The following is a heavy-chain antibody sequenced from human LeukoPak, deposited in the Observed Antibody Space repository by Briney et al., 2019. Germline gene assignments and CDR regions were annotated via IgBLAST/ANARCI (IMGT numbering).Heavy chain of an antibody. V-gene: IGHV3-49*04. CDR1: GFTFGDYA. CDR3: TRSKAYYYDSSGYSGY. J-gene: IGHJ4*02. D-gene: IGHD3-22*01. CDR2: IRSKAYGGIT. Sequence: GGSLRLSCTASGFTFGDYAMSWVRQAPGKGLEWVGFIRSKAYGGITEYAASVKGRFTISRDDSKSIAYLQMNSLKTEDTAVYYCTRSKAYYYDSSGYSGYWGQGTLVTVSS.